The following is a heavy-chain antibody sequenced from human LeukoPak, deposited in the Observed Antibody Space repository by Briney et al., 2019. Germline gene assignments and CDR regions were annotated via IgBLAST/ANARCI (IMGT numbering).Heavy chain of an antibody. CDR3: ARELGIDGRKGDWFDP. CDR2: INPSGGST. V-gene: IGHV1-46*01. CDR1: GYTFTSYY. J-gene: IGHJ5*02. Sequence: GASVKVSCKASGYTFTSYYMHWVRQAPGQGLEWMGIINPSGGSTSYAQKFQGRVTMTRDTSISTAYMELSRLRSDDTAVYYCARELGIDGRKGDWFDPWGQGTLVTVSS. D-gene: IGHD7-27*01.